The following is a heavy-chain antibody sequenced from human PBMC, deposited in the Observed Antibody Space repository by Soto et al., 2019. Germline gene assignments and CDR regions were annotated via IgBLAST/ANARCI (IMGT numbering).Heavy chain of an antibody. D-gene: IGHD2-15*01. V-gene: IGHV4-61*03. CDR2: IYYNGTT. Sequence: VQLQESGPGLVKPSETLSLTCSVFGGSISSPTHYWSWVRQPPGKGLEWIGYIYYNGTTNYNPSLKSRVTISADTSKNHFSLKLTSAAAADTAVYYCGRGYYRCPTYFDWWGQGTLVTVSS. CDR3: GRGYYRCPTYFDW. J-gene: IGHJ4*02. CDR1: GGSISSPTHY.